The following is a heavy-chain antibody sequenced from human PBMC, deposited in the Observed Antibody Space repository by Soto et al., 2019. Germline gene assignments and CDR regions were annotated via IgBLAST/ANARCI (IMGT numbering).Heavy chain of an antibody. CDR3: ARTRSRAITGTRRGYYYGMDV. CDR2: INHSGST. J-gene: IGHJ6*02. Sequence: SETLSLTCAVYGGSFSGYYWSWIRQPPGKGLEWIGEINHSGSTNYNPSLKSRVTISVDTSKNQFSLKLSSVTAADTAVYYCARTRSRAITGTRRGYYYGMDVWGQGTTVTVSS. D-gene: IGHD1-20*01. CDR1: GGSFSGYY. V-gene: IGHV4-34*01.